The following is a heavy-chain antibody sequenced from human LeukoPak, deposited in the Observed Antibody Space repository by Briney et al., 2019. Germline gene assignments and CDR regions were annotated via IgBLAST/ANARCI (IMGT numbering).Heavy chain of an antibody. CDR1: GYRFNAYW. J-gene: IGHJ3*01. D-gene: IGHD3-22*01. CDR2: IYPDDSDS. CDR3: ARPNITSYYDSRGYDAFDV. V-gene: IGHV5-51*01. Sequence: GESLKISCKGSGYRFNAYWIACARQMPGKGLEWMGIIYPDDSDSRYSPSFQGQVTISADKSVRTAYLQWSSLKASDTAMYYCARPNITSYYDSRGYDAFDVWGQGTMVTVSS.